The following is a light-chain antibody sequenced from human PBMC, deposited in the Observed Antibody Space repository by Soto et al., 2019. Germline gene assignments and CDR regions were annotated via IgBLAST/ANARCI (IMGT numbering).Light chain of an antibody. CDR1: SRDIGAYNL. CDR3: SAYTSRSTLV. J-gene: IGLJ2*01. Sequence: QSALTQPASVSGSPGQSITISCSGTSRDIGAYNLVSWYQQPPGKAPKLLIYEVRNRPSGISYRFSGSKSGTTASLTISSLLPEDEADYYCSAYTSRSTLVFGGGTKRTVL. V-gene: IGLV2-14*01. CDR2: EVR.